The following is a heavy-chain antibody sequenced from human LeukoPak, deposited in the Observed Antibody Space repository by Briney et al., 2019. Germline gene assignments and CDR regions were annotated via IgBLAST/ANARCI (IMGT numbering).Heavy chain of an antibody. CDR1: GGSFSGYY. CDR3: ARVQDDSLH. CDR2: ISHSGST. J-gene: IGHJ4*02. D-gene: IGHD3-3*01. Sequence: SETLSLTCAVYGGSFSGYYWTWDRQPPGKGLEWIGEISHSGSTNYNPSLKSRVTISVDTSKNQFSLKLSSVTAADTAVYYCARVQDDSLHWSRGTLVTVSS. V-gene: IGHV4-34*01.